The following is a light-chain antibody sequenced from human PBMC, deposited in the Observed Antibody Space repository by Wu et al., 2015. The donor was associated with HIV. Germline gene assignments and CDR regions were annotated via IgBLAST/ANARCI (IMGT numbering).Light chain of an antibody. Sequence: EIVLTQSPGTLSLSPGERATLSCRASQSVTSSFLAWYQQRPGQSPRLLIYDASTRATGVPGRFSGSGSGTEFILTITSIESEDSAVYFCQQYNIWPPVTFGQGTKVEIK. V-gene: IGKV3-15*01. CDR1: QSVTSS. J-gene: IGKJ1*01. CDR2: DAS. CDR3: QQYNIWPPVT.